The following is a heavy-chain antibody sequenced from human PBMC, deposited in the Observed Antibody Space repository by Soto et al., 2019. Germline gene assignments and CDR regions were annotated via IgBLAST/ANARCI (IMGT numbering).Heavy chain of an antibody. V-gene: IGHV1-18*04. CDR1: GYTFTSYG. J-gene: IGHJ6*02. CDR3: ARSGGGGYDREGMDV. CDR2: ISAYNGNT. Sequence: QVQLVQSGAEVKKPGASVKVYCKASGYTFTSYGISWVRQAPGQGLEWMGWISAYNGNTNYAQKLQGRVTMTTDTSTGTAYMELRSMRADDTAVYYCARSGGGGYDREGMDVWGQGTTVTVSS. D-gene: IGHD5-12*01.